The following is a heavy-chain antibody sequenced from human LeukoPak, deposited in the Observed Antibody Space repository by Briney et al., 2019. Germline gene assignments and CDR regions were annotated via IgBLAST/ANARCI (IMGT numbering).Heavy chain of an antibody. CDR3: ARSISLSRIDY. V-gene: IGHV4-61*02. J-gene: IGHJ4*02. CDR1: GGSISSGSYY. CDR2: IYTSGST. D-gene: IGHD6-13*01. Sequence: PSETLSLTCTVSGGSISSGSYYWSWIRQPAGKGLEWIGRIYTSGSTNYNPSLKSRVTISVDTSKNQFSLRLSSVTAADTAVYYCARSISLSRIDYWGQGTQVTVSS.